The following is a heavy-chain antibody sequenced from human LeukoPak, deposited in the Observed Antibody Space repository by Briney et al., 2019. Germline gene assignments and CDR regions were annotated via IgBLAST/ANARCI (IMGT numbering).Heavy chain of an antibody. Sequence: GGSLRLSCAASGFTFSSYSMNWVRQAPGKGLECVSYISRDSRRIYEADSVKGRFTISRESARNSLFLQMNSLRVEDTAMYYCAKESSSGYRYFDYWGQGTLVTVSS. D-gene: IGHD3-22*01. J-gene: IGHJ4*02. V-gene: IGHV3-48*01. CDR2: ISRDSRRI. CDR3: AKESSSGYRYFDY. CDR1: GFTFSSYS.